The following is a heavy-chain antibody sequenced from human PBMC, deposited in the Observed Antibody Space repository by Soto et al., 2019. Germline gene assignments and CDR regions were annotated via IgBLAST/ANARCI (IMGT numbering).Heavy chain of an antibody. V-gene: IGHV4-34*01. CDR2: IHHTGYT. CDR1: GESFSAYY. Sequence: QVHVQQWGAGLLKPSETLSLTCGVYGESFSAYYWNWIRQSPGKGLEWIGDIHHTGYTKYNPSLKRRLTLSVDTSKNEFSLKLTSVTAAVTAVYYGVRFEERSPGSGPLADYWGQGTLVTVSS. CDR3: VRFEERSPGSGPLADY. J-gene: IGHJ4*02. D-gene: IGHD3-10*01.